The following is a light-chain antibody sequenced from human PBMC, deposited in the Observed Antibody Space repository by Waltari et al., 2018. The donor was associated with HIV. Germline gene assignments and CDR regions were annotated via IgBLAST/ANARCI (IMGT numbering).Light chain of an antibody. Sequence: QSALTQPPSASGSPGQSVTISCTGTSSDVGGYNFVSWYQQHPGKAPKLMTYEVSTRPSGVPDRFSGSKSGNPASLTVSGLQAEDEADYYCSSYAGSKIWLFGGGTKLTVL. CDR2: EVS. CDR1: SSDVGGYNF. CDR3: SSYAGSKIWL. V-gene: IGLV2-8*01. J-gene: IGLJ3*02.